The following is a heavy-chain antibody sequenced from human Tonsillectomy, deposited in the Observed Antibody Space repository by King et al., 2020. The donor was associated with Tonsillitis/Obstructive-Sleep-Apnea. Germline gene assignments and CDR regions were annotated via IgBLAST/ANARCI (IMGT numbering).Heavy chain of an antibody. CDR2: ISGGAGST. CDR1: GFTFSAYA. V-gene: IGHV3-23*04. D-gene: IGHD1-1*01. Sequence: EVQLVESGGGLVQPGGSLRLSCAASGFTFSAYAMSWVRQAPGKGLEWVSAISGGAGSTYYADSVKGRFTVSRDNSKNTLYVRMNSLRAEDTAIYYCAKGTIDWNDSRYCYYMDVWGKGTTVTVSS. CDR3: AKGTIDWNDSRYCYYMDV. J-gene: IGHJ6*03.